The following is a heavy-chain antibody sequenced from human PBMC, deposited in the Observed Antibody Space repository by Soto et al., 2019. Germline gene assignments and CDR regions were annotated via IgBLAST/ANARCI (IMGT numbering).Heavy chain of an antibody. Sequence: EASVKVSCKASGVTFSSYAISWVRQAPGQGLEWMGGIIPIFGTANYAQKFQGRVTITADESTSTAYMELSSLRSEDTAVYYCARGGIAAAGTDNWFDPWGQGTLVTVSS. J-gene: IGHJ5*02. CDR2: IIPIFGTA. CDR1: GVTFSSYA. D-gene: IGHD6-13*01. CDR3: ARGGIAAAGTDNWFDP. V-gene: IGHV1-69*13.